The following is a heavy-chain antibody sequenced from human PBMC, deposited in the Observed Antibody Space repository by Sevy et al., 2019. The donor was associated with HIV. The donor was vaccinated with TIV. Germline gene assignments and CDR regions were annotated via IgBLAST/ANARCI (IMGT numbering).Heavy chain of an antibody. V-gene: IGHV3-48*02. J-gene: IGHJ4*02. CDR1: GFTFSSYS. CDR3: VRDPDSSGWYDGAYFDS. CDR2: ISSRSSTA. Sequence: GGSLRLSCAASGFTFSSYSMNWVRQAPGKGLELVSYISSRSSTASYADSVKGRFAISRDNAKKTLYLQMNTLRDEDTAVYYCVRDPDSSGWYDGAYFDSWGQGTLVTVSS. D-gene: IGHD6-19*01.